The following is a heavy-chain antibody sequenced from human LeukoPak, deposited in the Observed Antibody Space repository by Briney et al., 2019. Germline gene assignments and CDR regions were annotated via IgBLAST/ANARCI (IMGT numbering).Heavy chain of an antibody. V-gene: IGHV4-34*10. CDR2: INGGGRT. Sequence: PSETLSLTCAVYGGSSSGFYCSWIRQSPGKGLEWIGEINGGGRTDYNPSLKSRVTMSVDTSKNQFSLKLTSVTAADTAIYYCARRPYGLIRGLGGPTGHWFDTWGQGTLVSVSS. CDR3: ARRPYGLIRGLGGPTGHWFDT. D-gene: IGHD3-10*01. CDR1: GGSSSGFY. J-gene: IGHJ5*02.